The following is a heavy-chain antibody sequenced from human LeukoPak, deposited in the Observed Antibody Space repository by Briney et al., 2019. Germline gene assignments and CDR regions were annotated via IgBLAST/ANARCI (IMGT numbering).Heavy chain of an antibody. CDR3: TRDSGTYNWFDP. V-gene: IGHV3-73*01. J-gene: IGHJ5*02. CDR1: GFTFSGSA. Sequence: PGGSLRLSCAASGFTFSGSAIHWVRQSSGKGLEWVAQIDKKDKGYGTATTYAASVKGRFTISRDDAINTAYLQMKSLKTEDTALYYCTRDSGTYNWFDPWGQGTLVTVSS. CDR2: IDKKDKGYGT. D-gene: IGHD1-26*01.